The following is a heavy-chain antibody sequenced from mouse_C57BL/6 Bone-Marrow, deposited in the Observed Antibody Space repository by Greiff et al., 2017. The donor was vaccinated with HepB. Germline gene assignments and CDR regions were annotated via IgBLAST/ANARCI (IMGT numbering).Heavy chain of an antibody. CDR1: GFTFTDYY. D-gene: IGHD2-3*01. Sequence: EVKVIESGGGLVQPGGSLSLSCAASGFTFTDYYMSWVRQPPGKALEWLGFIRNKANGYTTEYSASVKGRFTISRDNSQSILYLQMNALRAEDSATYYCARYNWLLSWFAYWGQGTLVTVSA. J-gene: IGHJ3*01. CDR3: ARYNWLLSWFAY. V-gene: IGHV7-3*01. CDR2: IRNKANGYTT.